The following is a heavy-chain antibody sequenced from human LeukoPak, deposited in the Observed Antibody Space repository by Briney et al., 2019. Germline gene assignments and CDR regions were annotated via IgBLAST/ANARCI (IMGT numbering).Heavy chain of an antibody. V-gene: IGHV3-21*04. CDR2: ISSSGSYI. CDR1: GFTFSTYS. CDR3: ATASYIHLWSQSFDS. J-gene: IGHJ4*02. D-gene: IGHD5-18*01. Sequence: GGSLRLSCAASGFTFSTYSMNWVRQAPGKGLEWVSSISSSGSYIYYADSVRGRFTISRDNAKNSLYLQLNSLRGEDTAVYYCATASYIHLWSQSFDSWGQGTLVTVSS.